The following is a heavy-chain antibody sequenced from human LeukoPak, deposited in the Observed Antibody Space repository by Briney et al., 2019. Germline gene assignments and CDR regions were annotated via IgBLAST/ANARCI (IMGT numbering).Heavy chain of an antibody. D-gene: IGHD1-26*01. CDR3: ARDKTVGATHFDF. Sequence: PGGSLRLSCEASGFTFSNHWMSWVRQAPGKGPEWVANIKQDGGEIYYVDSVKGRFTISRDNAKNLVYLQMNSLRVEDTAVYYCARDKTVGATHFDFWGQGTLVTVSS. CDR2: IKQDGGEI. V-gene: IGHV3-7*01. CDR1: GFTFSNHW. J-gene: IGHJ4*02.